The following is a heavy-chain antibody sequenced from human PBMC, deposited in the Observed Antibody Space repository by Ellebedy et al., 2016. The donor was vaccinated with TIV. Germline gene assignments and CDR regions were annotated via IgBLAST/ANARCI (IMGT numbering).Heavy chain of an antibody. CDR1: GGSISSYY. V-gene: IGHV4-59*08. D-gene: IGHD3-10*01. CDR2: IHDSEYT. CDR3: ARHIRITMVRGVITNWFDP. J-gene: IGHJ5*02. Sequence: MPSETLSLTCTVSGGSISSYYWSWIRQPPGKGLEWIGYIHDSEYTNYNPSLQSRVTISVDTSKNQFSLKLSSVTAADTAVYYCARHIRITMVRGVITNWFDPWGQGTLVSVSS.